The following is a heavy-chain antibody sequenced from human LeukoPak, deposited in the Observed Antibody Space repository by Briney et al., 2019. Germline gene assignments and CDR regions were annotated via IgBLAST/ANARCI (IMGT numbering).Heavy chain of an antibody. J-gene: IGHJ3*02. V-gene: IGHV3-21*01. CDR2: ISSSSSYI. D-gene: IGHD4-23*01. CDR1: GFTFSSYS. CDR3: ARVQTTVVPDPDAFDI. Sequence: GGSLRLSCAASGFTFSSYSMNWVRQAPGKGLEWVSSISSSSSYIYYADSVKGRFTISRDNAKNSLYLQMNSLRAEDTAVYYCARVQTTVVPDPDAFDIWGQGTMVTVSS.